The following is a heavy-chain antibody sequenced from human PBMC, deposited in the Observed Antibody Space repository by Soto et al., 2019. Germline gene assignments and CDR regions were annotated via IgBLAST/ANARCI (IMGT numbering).Heavy chain of an antibody. D-gene: IGHD3-22*01. Sequence: GGYLRLSCAASGFTFDDYTMHWVRQAPGKGLEWVSLISWDGGSTYYADSVKGRFTISRDNSKNSLYLQMNSLRTEDTAFYYCAKDNSRYYDTSGYDYWGQGTLVTVSS. CDR3: AKDNSRYYDTSGYDY. CDR2: ISWDGGST. V-gene: IGHV3-43*01. CDR1: GFTFDDYT. J-gene: IGHJ4*02.